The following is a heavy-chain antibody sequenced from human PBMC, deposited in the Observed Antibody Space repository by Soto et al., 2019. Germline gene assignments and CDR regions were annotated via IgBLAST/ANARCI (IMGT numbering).Heavy chain of an antibody. V-gene: IGHV4-59*01. Sequence: SETLSLTCTVSGGSISSYYWTWIRQPPGKGLEWIGYIYYSGSTKYNPSLKSRVTISVDTSKDQFSLKLSSVTAADTAVYYCARDWYSGYDSDYYYGMDVWGQGTTVTVSS. D-gene: IGHD5-12*01. CDR2: IYYSGST. CDR3: ARDWYSGYDSDYYYGMDV. J-gene: IGHJ6*02. CDR1: GGSISSYY.